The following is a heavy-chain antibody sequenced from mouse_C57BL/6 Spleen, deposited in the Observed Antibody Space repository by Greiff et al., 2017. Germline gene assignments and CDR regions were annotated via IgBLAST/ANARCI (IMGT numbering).Heavy chain of an antibody. J-gene: IGHJ2*01. Sequence: VQLQQPGAELVKPGASVKMSCKASGYTFTSYWITWVKQRPGQGLEWIGDIYPGSGSTNYNEKFKSKATLTVDTSSSTAYMQLSSLTSEDSAVYYCARWPMVTTGYFDYWGQGTTLTVSS. D-gene: IGHD2-2*01. V-gene: IGHV1-55*01. CDR1: GYTFTSYW. CDR3: ARWPMVTTGYFDY. CDR2: IYPGSGST.